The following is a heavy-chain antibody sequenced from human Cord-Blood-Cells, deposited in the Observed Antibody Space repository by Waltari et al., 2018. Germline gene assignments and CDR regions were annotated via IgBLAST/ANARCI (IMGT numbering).Heavy chain of an antibody. D-gene: IGHD3-3*01. CDR2: LYYSGST. Sequence: QVQLQESGPGLVKPSQTLSLTCTVSGGSISSGGYYWSWNRQHPGKGLEVIGYLYYSGSTYYNPSLKSRVTISVDTSKNQFSLKLSSVTAADTAVYYCARGDFWSGYYAFDIWGQGTMVTVSS. V-gene: IGHV4-31*03. CDR1: GGSISSGGYY. CDR3: ARGDFWSGYYAFDI. J-gene: IGHJ3*02.